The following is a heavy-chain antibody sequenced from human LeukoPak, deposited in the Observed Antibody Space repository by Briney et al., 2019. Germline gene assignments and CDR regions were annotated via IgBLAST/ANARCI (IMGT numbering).Heavy chain of an antibody. Sequence: SETLSLTCAVYGGSFSGYYWSWIRQPPGKGLEWIGEINHSGSTNYNPSLKSRVTISVDTSKNQFSLKLSSVTAADTAVYYCAREQRLLRLGELSSFYYYYMDVWGKGTTVTVSS. V-gene: IGHV4-34*01. D-gene: IGHD3-16*02. CDR3: AREQRLLRLGELSSFYYYYMDV. CDR1: GGSFSGYY. J-gene: IGHJ6*03. CDR2: INHSGST.